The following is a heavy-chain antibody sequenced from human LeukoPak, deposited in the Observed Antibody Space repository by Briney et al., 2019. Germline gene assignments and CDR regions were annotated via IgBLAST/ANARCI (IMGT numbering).Heavy chain of an antibody. CDR1: GFTFGSHA. V-gene: IGHV3-23*01. Sequence: GGSLRLSCGASGFTFGSHAMYWVRQAPGKGLEWVAGIFGSGGSPHYADSVKGRFTISRDNSRNTVYPQINSLRAEDTAVYYCGKTTVGYSSGQKPAWPVDYWGQGTLVTVSS. D-gene: IGHD5-18*01. J-gene: IGHJ4*02. CDR3: GKTTVGYSSGQKPAWPVDY. CDR2: IFGSGGSP.